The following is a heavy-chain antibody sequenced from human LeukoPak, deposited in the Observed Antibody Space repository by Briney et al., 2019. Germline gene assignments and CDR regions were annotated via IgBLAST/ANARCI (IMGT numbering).Heavy chain of an antibody. CDR2: INPSSGGT. D-gene: IGHD3-22*01. CDR1: GYTFTDYY. CDR3: ARAGVWDYSDSSGYHNPAFDI. Sequence: AASVKVSCKASGYTFTDYYMHWVRQAPGQGLEWMGWINPSSGGTNYAQKFQGRVTVTRDTSISTAYMDLSRLRSDDTAVYYCARAGVWDYSDSSGYHNPAFDIWGQGTMVTVSS. V-gene: IGHV1-2*02. J-gene: IGHJ3*02.